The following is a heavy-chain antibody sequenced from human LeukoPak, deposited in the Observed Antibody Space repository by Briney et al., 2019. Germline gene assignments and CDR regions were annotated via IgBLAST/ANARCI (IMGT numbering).Heavy chain of an antibody. Sequence: GASVKVSCKASGGTFSSYAISWVRQAPGQGLEWMGGIIPIFGTANYAQKFQGRVTITTDESTSTAYMELSSLRSEDTAVYYCARDNSGLKYNGRAGAFDIWGQGTMVTVSS. CDR3: ARDNSGLKYNGRAGAFDI. CDR2: IIPIFGTA. J-gene: IGHJ3*02. V-gene: IGHV1-69*05. D-gene: IGHD7-27*01. CDR1: GGTFSSYA.